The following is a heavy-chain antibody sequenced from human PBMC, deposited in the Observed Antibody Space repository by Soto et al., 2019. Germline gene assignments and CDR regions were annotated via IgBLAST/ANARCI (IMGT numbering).Heavy chain of an antibody. CDR3: APRAVIVVVPY. CDR1: GVTFSSYA. Sequence: GSLRLSYAAAGVTFSSYAMSWVRQAPGKGLEWVSAISGSGGSTYYADSVKGRFTISRDNSKNTLYLQMNSLRAEDTAVYYCAPRAVIVVVPYWGQGTLVTVSS. CDR2: ISGSGGST. V-gene: IGHV3-23*01. D-gene: IGHD3-22*01. J-gene: IGHJ4*02.